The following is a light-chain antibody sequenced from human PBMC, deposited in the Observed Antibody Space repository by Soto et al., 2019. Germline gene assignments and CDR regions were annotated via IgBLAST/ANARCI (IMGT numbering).Light chain of an antibody. Sequence: DIQMTQSPSALSASIGDRVTITCRASERISRSLAWYQQKPGKAPRLLIYKASVLQSGVPPRFSGSGSGTEFTLTISSLQPDDVATYYCQQFETYSGTFGHGTKVEIK. CDR3: QQFETYSGT. CDR2: KAS. CDR1: ERISRS. V-gene: IGKV1-5*03. J-gene: IGKJ1*01.